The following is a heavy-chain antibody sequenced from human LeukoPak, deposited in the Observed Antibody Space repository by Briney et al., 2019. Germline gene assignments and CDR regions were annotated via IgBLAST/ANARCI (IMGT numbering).Heavy chain of an antibody. D-gene: IGHD5-24*01. CDR2: INPSGGST. V-gene: IGHV1-46*01. Sequence: ASVKVYCKASGYTFTSYYMHWVRQAPGQGLEWMGIINPSGGSTSYAQKFQGRVTMTRDTSTSTVYMELSSLRSEDTAVYYCARESGTQRWLQLHPQSYFSLPDYWGQGTLVTVSS. CDR3: ARESGTQRWLQLHPQSYFSLPDY. CDR1: GYTFTSYY. J-gene: IGHJ4*02.